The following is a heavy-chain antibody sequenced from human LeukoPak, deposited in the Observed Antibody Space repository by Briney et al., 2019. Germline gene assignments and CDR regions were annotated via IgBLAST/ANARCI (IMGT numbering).Heavy chain of an antibody. Sequence: ASVKVSCKASGYTFTTYYMHWVRQAPGQGLEWMGRINPSAASTSYAQKFQGRVTMTRDTSTSTVYMELSSLRSEDTAMYYCAAVGPYYYDSSGYYYAFDIWGEGTMVTVSS. CDR3: AAVGPYYYDSSGYYYAFDI. CDR2: INPSAAST. D-gene: IGHD3-22*01. V-gene: IGHV1-46*01. CDR1: GYTFTTYY. J-gene: IGHJ3*02.